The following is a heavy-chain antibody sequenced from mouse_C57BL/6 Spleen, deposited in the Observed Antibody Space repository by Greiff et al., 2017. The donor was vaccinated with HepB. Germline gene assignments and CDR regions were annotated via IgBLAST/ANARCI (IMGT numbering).Heavy chain of an antibody. V-gene: IGHV5-4*03. CDR2: ISDGGSYT. Sequence: EVKLVESGGGLVKPGGSLKLSCAASGFTFSSYAMSWVRQTPEKRLEWVATISDGGSYTYYPDNVKGRFTISRDNAKNNLYLQMSHLKSEDTAMYYCARGPSLDYWGQGTTLTVSS. CDR1: GFTFSSYA. J-gene: IGHJ2*01. CDR3: ARGPSLDY.